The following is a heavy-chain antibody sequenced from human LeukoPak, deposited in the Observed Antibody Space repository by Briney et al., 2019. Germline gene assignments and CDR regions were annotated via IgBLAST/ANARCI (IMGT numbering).Heavy chain of an antibody. D-gene: IGHD4-23*01. CDR2: ISGSGGST. CDR1: GFTFTSFA. Sequence: GGSLRLSSAASGFTFTSFAMSSVSQAPGKGLEWVSAISGSGGSTYYADSVKGRFTISRDNSKNTLYLQMNSLRAEDTAVYYFAKGRWVVNVSDSSNIWGQGTLVTVSS. V-gene: IGHV3-23*01. CDR3: AKGRWVVNVSDSSNI. J-gene: IGHJ3*02.